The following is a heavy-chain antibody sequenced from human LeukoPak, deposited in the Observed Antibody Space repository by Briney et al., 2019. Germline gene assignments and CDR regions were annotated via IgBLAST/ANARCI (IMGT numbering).Heavy chain of an antibody. CDR2: INPKSGDT. J-gene: IGHJ4*02. CDR1: GYTFTDHY. V-gene: IGHV1-2*02. Sequence: AASVKVSCKAFGYTFTDHYVHWVRQAPGQGLEWMGWINPKSGDTKYVQKFQGRLTMTSDTPLRTAYMELTSLRSDDTAVFYCASYCGADCAPGGYWGQGTLVTVSS. CDR3: ASYCGADCAPGGY. D-gene: IGHD2-21*01.